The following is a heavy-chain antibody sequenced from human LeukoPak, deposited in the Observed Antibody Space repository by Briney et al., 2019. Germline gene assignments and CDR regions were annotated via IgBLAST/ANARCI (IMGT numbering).Heavy chain of an antibody. CDR3: AREDAASSDDAFDL. J-gene: IGHJ3*01. CDR2: VYYSGST. V-gene: IGHV4-39*07. Sequence: SETLSLTCTVSGGSVSTIDYYCGWIRQPPGKGLEWVGSVYYSGSTYYNAPLKSRVTISVDTSKNQFSLKLSAVTAADTAMYYCAREDAASSDDAFDLWGQGTMVPVS. D-gene: IGHD6-13*01. CDR1: GGSVSTIDYY.